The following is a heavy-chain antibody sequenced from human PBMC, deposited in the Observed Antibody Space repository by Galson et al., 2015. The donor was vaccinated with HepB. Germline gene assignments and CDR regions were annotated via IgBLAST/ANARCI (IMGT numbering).Heavy chain of an antibody. CDR3: AMGIAVADDAFDI. CDR1: GNIFTSYA. J-gene: IGHJ3*02. D-gene: IGHD6-19*01. Sequence: SVKVSCKAAGNIFTSYAMHWVRQAPGQRLEWMGWINTGNGKTKFSQKFQGRVTITSDTSASTAHVELSSLRSEDTAVYYCAMGIAVADDAFDIWGQGTMVTVSS. CDR2: INTGNGKT. V-gene: IGHV1-3*04.